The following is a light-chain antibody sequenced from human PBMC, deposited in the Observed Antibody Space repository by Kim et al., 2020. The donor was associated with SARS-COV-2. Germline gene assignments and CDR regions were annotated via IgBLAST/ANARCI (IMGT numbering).Light chain of an antibody. CDR3: NYRDSSGNHVV. CDR2: GKN. J-gene: IGLJ2*01. V-gene: IGLV3-19*01. Sequence: ALVQTVRITCQGSSLRSYYASWYQQKPGQAPVLVIYGKNNRPSGIPDRFSGSSSGNTASLTITGAQAEDEADYYCNYRDSSGNHVVFGGGTKLTVL. CDR1: SLRSYY.